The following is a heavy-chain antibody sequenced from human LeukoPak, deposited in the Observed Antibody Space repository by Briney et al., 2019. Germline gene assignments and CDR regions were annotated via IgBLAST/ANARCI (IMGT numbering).Heavy chain of an antibody. CDR3: ARAKEGHDYGDYGGVWYFDY. Sequence: GGSLRLSCAASGFTVSSNYMSWVRQAPGKGLEWVSVIYSGGSTYYADSVKGRFTISRDNSKNTLYLQTNSLRAEDTAVYYCARAKEGHDYGDYGGVWYFDYWGQGTLVTVSS. D-gene: IGHD4-17*01. CDR1: GFTVSSNY. J-gene: IGHJ4*02. V-gene: IGHV3-53*01. CDR2: IYSGGST.